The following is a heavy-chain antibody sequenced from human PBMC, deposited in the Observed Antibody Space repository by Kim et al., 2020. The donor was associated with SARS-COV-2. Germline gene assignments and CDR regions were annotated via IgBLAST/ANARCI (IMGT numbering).Heavy chain of an antibody. V-gene: IGHV3-30*18. CDR2: IAYDGSIK. CDR1: GFTFSSYG. CDR3: VKEMETGYSTSSYFDY. D-gene: IGHD6-13*01. J-gene: IGHJ4*02. Sequence: GGSLRLSCAASGFTFSSYGMHWVREAPGKGLEWVAVIAYDGSIKYYADSVKGRFTISRDNSKNTLYLQMNSLRGEDTALYYCVKEMETGYSTSSYFDYWGQGTLVTVSS.